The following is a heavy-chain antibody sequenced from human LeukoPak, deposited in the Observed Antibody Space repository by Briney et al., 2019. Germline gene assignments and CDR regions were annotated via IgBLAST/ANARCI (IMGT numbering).Heavy chain of an antibody. V-gene: IGHV3-21*01. CDR1: GFTFSSYS. Sequence: GGSLRLSCAASGFTFSSYSMNWVRQAPGKGLEWVSSISSSSSYIYYADSVKGRFTISRDNAKNSLYLQMNSLRAEDTAVYYCARDPYYDFWGGCPDRGYYYYMDVWGKGTTVTVSS. D-gene: IGHD3-3*01. CDR3: ARDPYYDFWGGCPDRGYYYYMDV. CDR2: ISSSSSYI. J-gene: IGHJ6*03.